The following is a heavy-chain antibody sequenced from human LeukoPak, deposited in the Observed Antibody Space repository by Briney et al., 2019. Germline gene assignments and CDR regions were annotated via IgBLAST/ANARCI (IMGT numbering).Heavy chain of an antibody. CDR2: INPNTGRT. Sequence: ASVKVSCKASRYTFTSYVINWVREAAGHGLEWMGWINPNTGRTDYVQKFQGGITMTTDTSINTAYMELTNLRSEDTANYHCARLSQTPDYYTLGGYYYLGYWGQGTPVTVSS. CDR3: ARLSQTPDYYTLGGYYYLGY. J-gene: IGHJ4*02. D-gene: IGHD3-10*01. CDR1: RYTFTSYV. V-gene: IGHV1-8*01.